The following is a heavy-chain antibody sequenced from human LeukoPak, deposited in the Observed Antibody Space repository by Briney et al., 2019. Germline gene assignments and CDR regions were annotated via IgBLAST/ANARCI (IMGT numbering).Heavy chain of an antibody. CDR1: GYTFTSYG. V-gene: IGHV7-4-1*02. D-gene: IGHD3-22*01. CDR2: INTNTGNP. CDR3: ARELLITRTWFDP. J-gene: IGHJ5*02. Sequence: ASVKVSCKASGYTFTSYGISWVRQAPGQGLEWMGWINTNTGNPTYAQGFTGRFVFSLDTSVSTAYLQISSLKAEDTAVYYCARELLITRTWFDPWGQGTLVTVSS.